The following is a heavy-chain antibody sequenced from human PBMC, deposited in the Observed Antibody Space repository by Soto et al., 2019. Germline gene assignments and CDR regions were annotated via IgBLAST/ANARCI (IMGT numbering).Heavy chain of an antibody. Sequence: ASVKVSCKASGYTFTGYYMHWVRQAPGQGLEWMGWINPNSGGTNYAQKFQGRVTMTRDTSISTAYMELSRLRSDDTAVYYCAREDQYYYYGMDVWGQGTTVTVSS. CDR2: INPNSGGT. CDR1: GYTFTGYY. CDR3: AREDQYYYYGMDV. J-gene: IGHJ6*02. V-gene: IGHV1-2*02.